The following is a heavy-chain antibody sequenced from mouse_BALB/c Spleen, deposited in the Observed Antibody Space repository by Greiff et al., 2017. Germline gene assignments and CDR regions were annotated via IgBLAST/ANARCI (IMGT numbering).Heavy chain of an antibody. CDR3: ARADWDDYFDD. Sequence: VQGVESGPGLVQPSQSLSITCTVSGFSLTSYGVHWVRQYPGKGLVWLGVIWSGGSTDYNAAFISRLSISKDNSKRQVFFKMNSLQANDTAIYYCARADWDDYFDDWGQGTTLTVSS. CDR2: IWSGGST. D-gene: IGHD4-1*01. CDR1: GFSLTSYG. J-gene: IGHJ2*01. V-gene: IGHV2-2*02.